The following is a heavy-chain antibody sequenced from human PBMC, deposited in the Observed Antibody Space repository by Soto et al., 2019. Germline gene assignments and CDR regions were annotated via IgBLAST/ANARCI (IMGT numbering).Heavy chain of an antibody. Sequence: QVQLVQCGAEVKKPGASVKVSCKASGYNFTTYHMHWVRQAPGQGLEWMGIINPSGDNTNYAQKFLGRVTMTRDTSTSTVYMELSSLRSEDTAVYYCARAPVDISMATNFDYWGQGTLVTVSS. CDR3: ARAPVDISMATNFDY. CDR2: INPSGDNT. CDR1: GYNFTTYH. D-gene: IGHD5-12*01. J-gene: IGHJ4*02. V-gene: IGHV1-46*01.